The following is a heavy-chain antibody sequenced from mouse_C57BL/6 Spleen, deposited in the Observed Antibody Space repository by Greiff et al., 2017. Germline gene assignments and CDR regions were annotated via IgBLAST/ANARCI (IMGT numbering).Heavy chain of an antibody. CDR1: GYAFSSSW. J-gene: IGHJ2*01. V-gene: IGHV1-82*01. CDR3: ADGYFYFDY. D-gene: IGHD2-3*01. Sequence: VQLQQSGPELVKPGASVKISCKASGYAFSSSWMNWVKQRPGKGLEWIGRIYPGDGDTNYNGKFKGKATLTADKSSSTAYMQLSSLTSEDSAVYFCADGYFYFDYWGQGTTLTVSS. CDR2: IYPGDGDT.